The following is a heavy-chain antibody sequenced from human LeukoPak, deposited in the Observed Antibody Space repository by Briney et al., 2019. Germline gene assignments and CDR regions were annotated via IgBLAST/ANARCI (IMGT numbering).Heavy chain of an antibody. CDR2: ISYDGSNK. V-gene: IGHV3-30*18. CDR3: AKGGIQPNAFDI. Sequence: GGSLRLSCAASGFTFSSYGMHWVRQAPGKGLEWVAVISYDGSNKYYADSVKGRFTIFRDNSKNTLYLQMNSLRAEDTAVYYCAKGGIQPNAFDIWGQGTMVTVSS. D-gene: IGHD5-18*01. CDR1: GFTFSSYG. J-gene: IGHJ3*02.